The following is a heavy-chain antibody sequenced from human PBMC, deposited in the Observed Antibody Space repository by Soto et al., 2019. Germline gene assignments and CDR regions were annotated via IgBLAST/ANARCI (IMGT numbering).Heavy chain of an antibody. V-gene: IGHV3-30*18. CDR1: GLIFSSYG. CDR3: AKSVYNWNDGFFDY. CDR2: ISYDGINK. J-gene: IGHJ4*02. Sequence: LRLSCAASGLIFSSYGMHWVRQAPGKGLEWVAVISYDGINKYYSDSVKGRFTISRDNSKNTLYLQMNSLRAEDTAVYYCAKSVYNWNDGFFDYWGQGTLVTVSS. D-gene: IGHD1-1*01.